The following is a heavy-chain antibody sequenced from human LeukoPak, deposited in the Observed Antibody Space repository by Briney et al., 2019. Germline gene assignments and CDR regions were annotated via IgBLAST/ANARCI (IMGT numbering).Heavy chain of an antibody. J-gene: IGHJ3*02. D-gene: IGHD4-23*01. CDR2: IYHSGST. Sequence: PSQTLSLTCAVSGGSISSGGYSWSWIRQPPGKGLEWIGYIYHSGSTYYNPSLKSRVTISVDRSKNQFSLKLSSVTAADTAVYYCARAVGGDAFDIWGQGTMVTVSS. CDR1: GGSISSGGYS. V-gene: IGHV4-30-2*01. CDR3: ARAVGGDAFDI.